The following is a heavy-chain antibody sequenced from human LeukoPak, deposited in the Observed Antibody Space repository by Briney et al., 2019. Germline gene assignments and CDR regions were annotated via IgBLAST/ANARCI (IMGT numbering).Heavy chain of an antibody. CDR1: GGTFSSYA. CDR3: ARDHYDILTGYSSRLFDY. Sequence: SVKVSCKASGGTFSSYAISWVRQAPGQGLEWMGRIIPILGIANYAQKFQGRVTITADKSTSTAYMELSSLRSEDTAVYYCARDHYDILTGYSSRLFDYWGQGTLVTVSS. D-gene: IGHD3-9*01. CDR2: IIPILGIA. V-gene: IGHV1-69*04. J-gene: IGHJ4*02.